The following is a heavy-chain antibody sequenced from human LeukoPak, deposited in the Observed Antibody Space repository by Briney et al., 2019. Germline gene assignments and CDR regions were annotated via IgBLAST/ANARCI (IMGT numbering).Heavy chain of an antibody. J-gene: IGHJ4*02. D-gene: IGHD1-26*01. V-gene: IGHV3-33*08. CDR2: IWYDGSNK. CDR3: ARAGVGAIYYFDY. CDR1: GFTFSSYG. Sequence: GGSLRLSCAASGFTFSSYGMHWVRQAPGKGLEWVVLIWYDGSNKYYADSVRGRFTISRDNSKNTLYLQMKSLRVEDTAVYYCARAGVGAIYYFDYWGQGTLVTVSS.